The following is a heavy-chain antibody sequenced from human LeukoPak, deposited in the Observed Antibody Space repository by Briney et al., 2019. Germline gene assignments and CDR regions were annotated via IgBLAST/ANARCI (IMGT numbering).Heavy chain of an antibody. D-gene: IGHD1-26*01. Sequence: SQTLSLTCTVSGGSISSGGYYWSWIRQHPGKGLEWIGYIYYSGSTYYNPSLKSRVTISVDTSKNQFSLKLSSVTAADTAVYYCARAHSGSYYGGWFDPWGQGTLVTVSS. CDR2: IYYSGST. J-gene: IGHJ5*02. V-gene: IGHV4-31*03. CDR1: GGSISSGGYY. CDR3: ARAHSGSYYGGWFDP.